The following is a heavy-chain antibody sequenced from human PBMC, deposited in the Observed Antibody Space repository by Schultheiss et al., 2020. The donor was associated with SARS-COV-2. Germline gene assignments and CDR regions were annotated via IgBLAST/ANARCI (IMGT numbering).Heavy chain of an antibody. D-gene: IGHD5-12*01. J-gene: IGHJ4*02. CDR3: ATDPRGYSGYEQHY. V-gene: IGHV3-21*04. CDR1: GFTFSTYT. CDR2: ISSSGTYI. Sequence: GGSLRLSCAASGFTFSTYTMTWVRQAPGKGLEWVSSISSSGTYIYYADSVKGRFTIARGNSKNTLYLQMNSLRAEDTAVYYCATDPRGYSGYEQHYWGQGTLVTVSS.